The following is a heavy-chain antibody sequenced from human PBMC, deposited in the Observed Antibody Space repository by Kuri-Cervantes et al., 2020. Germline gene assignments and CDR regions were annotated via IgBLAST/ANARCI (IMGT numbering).Heavy chain of an antibody. Sequence: GESLKISCAASGFTFSSYSMNWVRQAPGKGLEWVSSISSSSSYIYYADSVKGRFTISRDNAKNSLCLQMNSLRAEDTALYYCAKDLNGSPVDYWGQGTLVTVSS. CDR1: GFTFSSYS. J-gene: IGHJ4*02. CDR3: AKDLNGSPVDY. CDR2: ISSSSSYI. D-gene: IGHD2-8*01. V-gene: IGHV3-21*04.